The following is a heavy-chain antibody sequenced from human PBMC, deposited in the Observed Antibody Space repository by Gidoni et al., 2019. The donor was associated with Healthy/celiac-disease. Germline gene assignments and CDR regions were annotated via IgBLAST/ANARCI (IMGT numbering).Heavy chain of an antibody. V-gene: IGHV3-33*01. J-gene: IGHJ6*02. Sequence: QVQLVESGGGVVQPGRSLRLSCAASGFTFSSYGMHWFRQAPGKGMEWVAVIWYDVSNKYYADSVKGRFTISRDNSKNTLYLQMNSLRAEDTAVYYCARGKVGATPYYYYGMDVWGQGTTVTVSS. D-gene: IGHD1-26*01. CDR1: GFTFSSYG. CDR2: IWYDVSNK. CDR3: ARGKVGATPYYYYGMDV.